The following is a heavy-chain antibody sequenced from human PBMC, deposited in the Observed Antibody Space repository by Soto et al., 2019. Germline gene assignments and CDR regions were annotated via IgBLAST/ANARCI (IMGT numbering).Heavy chain of an antibody. Sequence: EVQLLESGGGLVQPGGSLRLSCAASGFTFSSYAMSWVRQAPGKGLEWVSAISGSGGSTYYADSVKGRFTISRDNSRTTRDRQMNGLRAEDTAVYYCAKDYLRVDILTGLLDYWGQGTLVTVSS. CDR2: ISGSGGST. J-gene: IGHJ4*02. D-gene: IGHD3-9*01. CDR1: GFTFSSYA. CDR3: AKDYLRVDILTGLLDY. V-gene: IGHV3-23*01.